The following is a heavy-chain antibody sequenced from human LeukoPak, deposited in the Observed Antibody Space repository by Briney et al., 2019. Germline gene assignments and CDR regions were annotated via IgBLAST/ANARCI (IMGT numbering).Heavy chain of an antibody. Sequence: GASVKVSCKASGYTFTGYYLFWVRQAPGQGLEWMGWINPNTGDTRYGQKFRGRVTLTRDTSIRTTYMELSSLRSDDTAVYYCARDERFCNGDNHYPDLGYWGQGTLVTVS. J-gene: IGHJ4*02. V-gene: IGHV1-2*02. CDR2: INPNTGDT. CDR1: GYTFTGYY. CDR3: ARDERFCNGDNHYPDLGY. D-gene: IGHD2-15*01.